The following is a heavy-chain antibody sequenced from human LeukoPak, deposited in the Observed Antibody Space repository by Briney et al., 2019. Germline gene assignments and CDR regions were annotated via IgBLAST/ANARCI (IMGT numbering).Heavy chain of an antibody. J-gene: IGHJ4*02. Sequence: PGGSLRLSCAASGFAFSRYSMNWVRQAPGKGLEWVSSISYSGPHMFYADSVRGRFTISRDNAENSLFLQMNSLRAEDTAVYFCASNDYRDEGIDSWGQGTLVTVS. V-gene: IGHV3-21*01. D-gene: IGHD4-17*01. CDR1: GFAFSRYS. CDR2: ISYSGPHM. CDR3: ASNDYRDEGIDS.